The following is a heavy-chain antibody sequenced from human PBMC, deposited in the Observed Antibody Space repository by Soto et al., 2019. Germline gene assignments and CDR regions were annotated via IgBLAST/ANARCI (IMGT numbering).Heavy chain of an antibody. CDR2: MNPGSGDT. CDR1: GYTFTNND. V-gene: IGHV1-8*02. J-gene: IGHJ4*02. D-gene: IGHD1-26*01. CDR3: ARVGGSYYFDD. Sequence: ASVKVSCKASGYTFTNNDVSWVRQATGQGLEWMGWMNPGSGDTGYAQKLQGRVTMTRDTSTSTAYMELRSLRSDDTAVYYGARVGGSYYFDDWSQGTLVTVSS.